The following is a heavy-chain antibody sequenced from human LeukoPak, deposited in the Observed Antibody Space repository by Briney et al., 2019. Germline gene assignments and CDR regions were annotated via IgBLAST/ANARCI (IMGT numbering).Heavy chain of an antibody. J-gene: IGHJ4*02. CDR3: ARGDDFLAHDY. CDR2: IWSDGNNK. V-gene: IGHV3-33*01. Sequence: PGGSLRLSCAASGFTFSSYGMNWVRQAPGKGLEWVAVIWSDGNNKYYADSVKGRFTISRDNSRNTLYLQMNSLRVEDTAVYYCARGDDFLAHDYWGQGTLVNVSS. CDR1: GFTFSSYG. D-gene: IGHD3-3*01.